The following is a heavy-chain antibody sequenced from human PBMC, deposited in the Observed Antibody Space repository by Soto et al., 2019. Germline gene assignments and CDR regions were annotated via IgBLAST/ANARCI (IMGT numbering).Heavy chain of an antibody. D-gene: IGHD3-3*01. CDR2: ISGSGDST. CDR3: ARLGYDFWSAYNDY. J-gene: IGHJ4*02. CDR1: GFTFSSYGMTFSSYA. V-gene: IGHV3-23*01. Sequence: EVQLLESGGGLVQPGGSLRLSCAASGFTFSSYGMTFSSYAMSWVRQAPGKGLEWVSTISGSGDSTYYADSVKGRFTISRDNAKNSLYLQMNSLRGEDTAVYYCARLGYDFWSAYNDYWGQGTLVTVSS.